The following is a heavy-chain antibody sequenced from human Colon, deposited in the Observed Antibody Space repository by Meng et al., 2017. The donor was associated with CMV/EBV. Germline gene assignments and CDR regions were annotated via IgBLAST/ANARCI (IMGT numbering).Heavy chain of an antibody. D-gene: IGHD1-14*01. CDR3: ARAPGNYLSPYYFDF. CDR1: GFSVGNNY. CDR2: IYDVGNI. V-gene: IGHV3-66*01. Sequence: GGSLRLSCAASGFSVGNNYMNWVRQAPGKGLEWVSVIYDVGNIYYADSVKGRFFISRDDAKNSLYLQMDSLRAEDTAVYYCARAPGNYLSPYYFDFWGQGTLVTVSS. J-gene: IGHJ4*02.